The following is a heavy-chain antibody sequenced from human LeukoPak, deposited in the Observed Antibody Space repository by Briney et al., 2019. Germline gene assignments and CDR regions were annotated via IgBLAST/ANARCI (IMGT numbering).Heavy chain of an antibody. V-gene: IGHV4-34*01. Sequence: SETLSLTCAVYGGSFSGYYWSWIRQPPGKGLEWIGSIYYSGSTYYNPSLKSRVTISVDTSKNQFSLKLSSVTAADTAVYYCARLRGYSYGWKTLYYFDYWGQGTLVTVSS. CDR1: GGSFSGYY. D-gene: IGHD5-18*01. J-gene: IGHJ4*02. CDR2: IYYSGST. CDR3: ARLRGYSYGWKTLYYFDY.